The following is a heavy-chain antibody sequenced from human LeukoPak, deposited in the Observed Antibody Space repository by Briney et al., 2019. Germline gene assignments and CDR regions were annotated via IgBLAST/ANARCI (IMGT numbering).Heavy chain of an antibody. V-gene: IGHV1-69*01. CDR2: ISPICGTA. CDR1: GGTFSSYA. J-gene: IGHJ3*02. CDR3: AVGEQLLLGDAFDI. D-gene: IGHD2-15*01. Sequence: SVKVSCKASGGTFSSYAISWVRQAPGQGLEWMGGISPICGTANYAQKFQGRVTITADESTSTAYMELSSLRSEDTAVYYCAVGEQLLLGDAFDIWGQGTMVTVSS.